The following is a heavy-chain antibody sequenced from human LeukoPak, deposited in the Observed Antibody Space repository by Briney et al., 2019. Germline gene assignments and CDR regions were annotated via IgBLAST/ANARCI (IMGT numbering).Heavy chain of an antibody. D-gene: IGHD3-10*01. CDR1: GFTFSSYE. CDR3: AKDSKRWKTYYYEAGSYYFDY. V-gene: IGHV3-48*03. J-gene: IGHJ4*02. Sequence: GGSLRLSCAASGFTFSSYEMNWVRQAPGKGLEWVSYISSSGSTIYYADSVKGRFTISRDNAKNSLYLQMNSLRAEDTAVYYCAKDSKRWKTYYYEAGSYYFDYWGQGTRVTVSS. CDR2: ISSSGSTI.